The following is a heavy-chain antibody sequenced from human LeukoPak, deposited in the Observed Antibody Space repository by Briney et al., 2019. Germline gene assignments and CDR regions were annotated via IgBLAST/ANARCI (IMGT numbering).Heavy chain of an antibody. CDR3: ARVAPHYYDSSGFGYFDL. CDR1: GFTFSSYW. D-gene: IGHD3-22*01. V-gene: IGHV3-7*01. Sequence: GGSLRLSCAASGFTFSSYWMSWVRQAPGKGLEWVANIKQDGSEKYYVDSVKGRFTISRDNAKNSLYLQMNSLRAEDTAVYYCARVAPHYYDSSGFGYFDLWGRGTPVTVSS. CDR2: IKQDGSEK. J-gene: IGHJ2*01.